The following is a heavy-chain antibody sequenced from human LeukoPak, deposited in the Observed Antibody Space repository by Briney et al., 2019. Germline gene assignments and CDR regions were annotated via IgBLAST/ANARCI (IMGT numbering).Heavy chain of an antibody. Sequence: GGSLRLSCAASGFTFSSYSMNWVRQAPGKGLEWVSSISSSGGIIYYSDSVKGRFTISRDNAKNSLYLQMNSLRDEDTAVYYCPRDRYFDYWGQGTLVTVSS. CDR2: ISSSGGII. CDR1: GFTFSSYS. J-gene: IGHJ4*02. CDR3: PRDRYFDY. V-gene: IGHV3-48*02.